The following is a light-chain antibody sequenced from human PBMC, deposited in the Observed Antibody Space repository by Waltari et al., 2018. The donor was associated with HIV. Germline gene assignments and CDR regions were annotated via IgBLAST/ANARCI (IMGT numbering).Light chain of an antibody. Sequence: QSVLTQPPSASGTPGQRVTISCSGNSYNLGNNFVYWYQQVPGMAPKLLIYQNDQRPSGVPDRFSGSKSGTSASLAISGLRSEDEADYYCSAWDDKLTALVFGGGTKLTDL. J-gene: IGLJ2*01. CDR3: SAWDDKLTALV. CDR1: SYNLGNNF. V-gene: IGLV1-47*01. CDR2: QND.